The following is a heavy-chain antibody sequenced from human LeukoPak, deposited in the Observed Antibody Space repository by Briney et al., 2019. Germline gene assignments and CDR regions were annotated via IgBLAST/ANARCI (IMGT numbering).Heavy chain of an antibody. D-gene: IGHD3-10*01. V-gene: IGHV3-74*01. Sequence: GESLRLSCAASGFTFSNYWMHWVRQAPGKGLVWVSRITGDGSGTVYADSVKGRFTISRDNAKNTLYLQMSSLRAEDTAVYYCARYYGSGSYVTGGMDVWGQGTTVTVSS. CDR3: ARYYGSGSYVTGGMDV. CDR1: GFTFSNYW. J-gene: IGHJ6*02. CDR2: ITGDGSGT.